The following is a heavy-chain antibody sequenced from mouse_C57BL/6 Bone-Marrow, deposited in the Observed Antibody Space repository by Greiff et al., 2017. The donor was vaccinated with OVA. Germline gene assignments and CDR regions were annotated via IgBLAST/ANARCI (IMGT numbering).Heavy chain of an antibody. J-gene: IGHJ2*01. CDR3: ARIEGPYGNYIDY. V-gene: IGHV8-8*01. CDR2: IWWDDDK. D-gene: IGHD2-10*02. CDR1: GFSLSTFGMG. Sequence: QVTLKVSGPGILQPSQTLSLTCSFSGFSLSTFGMGVGWIRQPSGKGLEWLAQIWWDDDKYYNPALKRRLTISKDTSKNQVFLKSANVDTADTATDYCARIEGPYGNYIDYGGQGTTLTVSS.